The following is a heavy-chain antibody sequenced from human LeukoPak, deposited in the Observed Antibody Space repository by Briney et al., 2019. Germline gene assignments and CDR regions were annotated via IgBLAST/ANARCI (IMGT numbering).Heavy chain of an antibody. Sequence: PGGSLRLSCAVSGFTFSSYGMSWVRQAPGKGLEWVSAISGSGGSTYYADSVKGRYTISRNNSNNTLYLQRSSLRAEETAVYYCAKGKNYDDSSGLLEWGQGTLVTVSS. V-gene: IGHV3-23*01. D-gene: IGHD3-22*01. J-gene: IGHJ4*02. CDR3: AKGKNYDDSSGLLE. CDR1: GFTFSSYG. CDR2: ISGSGGST.